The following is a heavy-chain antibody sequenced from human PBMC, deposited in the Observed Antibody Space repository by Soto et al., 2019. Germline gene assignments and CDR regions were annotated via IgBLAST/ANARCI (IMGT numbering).Heavy chain of an antibody. J-gene: IGHJ4*02. Sequence: QVQLVQSGAEVKKPGSSVKVSCKASGGSFTRHAISWVRQAPGHGLEWMGGIVPIIGVANYAHNFQDRFTIIADESTTTAYMELTSLKSEDTAIYYCARGGHGYNYDFVYWGQGTLVTVSS. CDR2: IVPIIGVA. V-gene: IGHV1-69*01. CDR1: GGSFTRHA. CDR3: ARGGHGYNYDFVY. D-gene: IGHD5-12*01.